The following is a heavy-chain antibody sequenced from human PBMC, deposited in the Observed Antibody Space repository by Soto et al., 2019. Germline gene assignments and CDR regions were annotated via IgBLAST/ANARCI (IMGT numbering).Heavy chain of an antibody. J-gene: IGHJ3*01. CDR2: IYYSGST. CDR1: GGSISSYY. Sequence: SETLSLTCTVSGGSISSYYWSWIRQPPGRGLEWIGYIYYSGSTNYNPSLKSRVTISVDTSKNQFSLKLSSVTAADTAVYYCARKWGLDAFDFWGQGTMVTVSS. D-gene: IGHD1-26*01. CDR3: ARKWGLDAFDF. V-gene: IGHV4-59*08.